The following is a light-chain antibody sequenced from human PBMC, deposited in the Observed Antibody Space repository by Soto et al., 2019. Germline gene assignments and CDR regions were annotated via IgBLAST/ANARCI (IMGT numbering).Light chain of an antibody. J-gene: IGKJ4*01. CDR2: DAS. Sequence: DIQMTQSPSSLSASVGDRVTIACQATQDIHSFLAWYQQKPGKAPKFLIFDASNLERRVPSRFSGSGSGTDFTFTISSLPPEDIATYFCQQYDSLPLTFGGGTKVEV. CDR3: QQYDSLPLT. V-gene: IGKV1-33*01. CDR1: QDIHSF.